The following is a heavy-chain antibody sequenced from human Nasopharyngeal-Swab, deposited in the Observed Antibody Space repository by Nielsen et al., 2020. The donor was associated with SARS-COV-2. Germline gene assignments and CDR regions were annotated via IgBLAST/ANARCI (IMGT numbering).Heavy chain of an antibody. CDR1: GFTFSSYG. D-gene: IGHD1-26*01. Sequence: GESLQISCAASGFTFSSYGMHWVRQAPGKGLEWVAVIWYDGSNKYYADSVKGRFTISRDNSKNTLYLQMNSLRAEDTAVYYCAREGIVGATTGLDYWGQGTLVTVSS. J-gene: IGHJ4*02. CDR2: IWYDGSNK. CDR3: AREGIVGATTGLDY. V-gene: IGHV3-33*01.